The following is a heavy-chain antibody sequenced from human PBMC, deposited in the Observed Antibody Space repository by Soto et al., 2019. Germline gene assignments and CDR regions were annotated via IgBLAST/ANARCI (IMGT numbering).Heavy chain of an antibody. D-gene: IGHD3-10*01. CDR3: AKGFLGAFDI. Sequence: PGGSLRLSCAASGFTFSSYAMSWVRKAPGKGLECVSTISGSGGTTYYADSVKGRFTISRDNSKNTLYLQMNSLRAEDTAVYYCAKGFLGAFDIWGQGTMVTVSS. CDR2: ISGSGGTT. J-gene: IGHJ3*02. CDR1: GFTFSSYA. V-gene: IGHV3-23*01.